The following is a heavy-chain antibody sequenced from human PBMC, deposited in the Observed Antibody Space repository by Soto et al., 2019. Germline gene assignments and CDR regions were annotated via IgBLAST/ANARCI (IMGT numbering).Heavy chain of an antibody. D-gene: IGHD5-18*01. CDR1: GFSISRHW. V-gene: IGHV3-7*01. J-gene: IGHJ5*02. CDR2: KKQDGSEE. CDR3: ARGGFSYGTGIEH. Sequence: PGGSLRLSCAASGFSISRHWMSWVRQAPGKGLEWVADKKQDGSEEYYVDSVKGRFTVSRDNAKNSVYLQLTSLRVEDTALYYCARGGFSYGTGIEHWGQGALVTVSS.